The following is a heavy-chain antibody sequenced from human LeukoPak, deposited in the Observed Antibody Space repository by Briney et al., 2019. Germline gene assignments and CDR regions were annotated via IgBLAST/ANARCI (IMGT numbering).Heavy chain of an antibody. V-gene: IGHV3-30-3*01. D-gene: IGHD4-17*01. J-gene: IGHJ6*02. CDR3: ANQKYGDPYYYYYGMDV. CDR1: GFTFSSYA. CDR2: ISYDGSNK. Sequence: PGGSLRLSCAASGFTFSSYAMHWVRQAPGKGLEWVAVISYDGSNKYYADSVKGRFTISRDNSKNTLYLQMNSLRAEDTAVYYCANQKYGDPYYYYYGMDVWGQGTTVTVSS.